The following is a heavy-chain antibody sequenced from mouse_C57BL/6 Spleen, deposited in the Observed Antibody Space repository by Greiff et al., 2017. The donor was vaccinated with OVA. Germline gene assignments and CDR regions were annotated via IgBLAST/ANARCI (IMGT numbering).Heavy chain of an antibody. J-gene: IGHJ1*03. CDR3: VRHERAFKWGYFDV. Sequence: EVKLVESGGGLVQPKGSLKLSCAASGFSFNTYAMNWVRQAPGKGLEWVARIRSKSNNYATYYADSVKDRFTISRDDSESMLYLQMNNLKTEDTAMYYCVRHERAFKWGYFDVWGTGTTVTVSS. D-gene: IGHD1-3*01. CDR1: GFSFNTYA. CDR2: IRSKSNNYAT. V-gene: IGHV10-1*01.